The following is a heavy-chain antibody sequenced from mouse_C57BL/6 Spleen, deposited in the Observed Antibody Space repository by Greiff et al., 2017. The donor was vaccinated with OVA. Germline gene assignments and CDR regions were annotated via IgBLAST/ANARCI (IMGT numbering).Heavy chain of an antibody. D-gene: IGHD3-2*02. Sequence: VQLQQSGTVLARPWASVKMSCQASGYTFTSYWMHLLKPRPGQVLAWIGAISPSNSYTNYNQKFKGKSTLTVDTSSSTAYMQLSSLTSEDSAVYYCARGYSASYDYALDYWGQGTSVTVSS. V-gene: IGHV1-5*01. J-gene: IGHJ4*01. CDR2: ISPSNSYT. CDR1: GYTFTSYW. CDR3: ARGYSASYDYALDY.